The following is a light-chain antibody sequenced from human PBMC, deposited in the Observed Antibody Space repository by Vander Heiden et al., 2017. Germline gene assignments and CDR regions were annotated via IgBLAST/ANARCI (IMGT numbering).Light chain of an antibody. V-gene: IGLV2-23*02. CDR1: SSDVGSYNL. Sequence: QSALTQPAYVSGSPGHSITISCTGTSSDVGSYNLVSWYQQHPGKAPKLMIYEVSKRPSGVSNRFSGSKSGNTASLTISGLQAEDEADYYCCSYAGSSTLFGGGTKLTVL. CDR2: EVS. J-gene: IGLJ3*02. CDR3: CSYAGSSTL.